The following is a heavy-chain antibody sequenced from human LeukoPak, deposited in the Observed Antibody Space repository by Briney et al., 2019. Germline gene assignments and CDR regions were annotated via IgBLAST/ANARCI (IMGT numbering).Heavy chain of an antibody. Sequence: GASVKVSCKASGYTFTGYYMHWVRQAPGQGLEWMGWINPNSGGTNYAQKFQGRVTISVDTSKNQFSLKLSSVTAADTAVYYCARVRPAHIAARPGIGYWGQGTLVTVSS. CDR2: INPNSGGT. V-gene: IGHV1-2*02. J-gene: IGHJ4*02. CDR1: GYTFTGYY. CDR3: ARVRPAHIAARPGIGY. D-gene: IGHD6-6*01.